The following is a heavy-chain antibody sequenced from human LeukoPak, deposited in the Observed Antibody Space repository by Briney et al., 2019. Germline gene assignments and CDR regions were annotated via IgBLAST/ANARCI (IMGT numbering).Heavy chain of an antibody. CDR2: IYTSGST. V-gene: IGHV4-61*02. J-gene: IGHJ4*02. CDR1: GGSIGSGSYY. Sequence: SQTLSLTCTVSGGSIGSGSYYWSWIRQPAGKGLEWIGRIYTSGSTNYNPSLKSRVTISVDTSKNQFTLKLSSVTAADTAVYYCAEGRGPYYFDYWGQGTLVTVSS. D-gene: IGHD3-10*01. CDR3: AEGRGPYYFDY.